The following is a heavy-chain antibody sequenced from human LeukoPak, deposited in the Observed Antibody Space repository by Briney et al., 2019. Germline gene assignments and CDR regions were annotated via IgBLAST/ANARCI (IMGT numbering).Heavy chain of an antibody. CDR1: VGSFSTYA. Sequence: GASVKVSCKASVGSFSTYAISWVRQAPGQGLEWMGGIIPFFGTPSYARKFQGRVTITADESTSTAYMELSSLRSEDTAVYYCARGEAGLNSREGGYYFDYWGQGTLVTVSS. D-gene: IGHD6-13*01. CDR3: ARGEAGLNSREGGYYFDY. V-gene: IGHV1-69*01. CDR2: IIPFFGTP. J-gene: IGHJ4*02.